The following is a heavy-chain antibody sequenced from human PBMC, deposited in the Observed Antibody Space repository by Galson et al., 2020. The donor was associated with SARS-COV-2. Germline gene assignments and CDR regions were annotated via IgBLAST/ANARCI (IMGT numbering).Heavy chain of an antibody. CDR2: IYYSGST. J-gene: IGHJ3*02. Sequence: SETLSLTCTVSGGSISSSSYYWGWIRQPPGKGLEWIGSIYYSGSTYYNPSLKSRVTISVDTSKNQFSLKLSSVTAADTAVYYCARHFTAMGVGDAFDIWGQGTMVTVSS. D-gene: IGHD5-18*01. V-gene: IGHV4-39*01. CDR1: GGSISSSSYY. CDR3: ARHFTAMGVGDAFDI.